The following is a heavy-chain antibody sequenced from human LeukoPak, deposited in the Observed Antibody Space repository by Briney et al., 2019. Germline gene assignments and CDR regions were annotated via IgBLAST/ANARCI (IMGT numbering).Heavy chain of an antibody. CDR1: GGTFSSYA. V-gene: IGHV1-69*04. Sequence: SVKVSCKASGGTFSSYAISWVRQAPGQGLEWMGRIIPILGIANYAQKFQGRVTITADKSTSTAYMELGSLRSEDTAVYYCARNNPMYYYDSSGYPYGMDVWGQGTTVTVSS. J-gene: IGHJ6*02. CDR2: IIPILGIA. D-gene: IGHD3-22*01. CDR3: ARNNPMYYYDSSGYPYGMDV.